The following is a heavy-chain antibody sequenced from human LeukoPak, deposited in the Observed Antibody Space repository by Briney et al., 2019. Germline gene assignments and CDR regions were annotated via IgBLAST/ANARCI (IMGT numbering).Heavy chain of an antibody. CDR3: ARSGGYYDFWSGYYYNWFDS. D-gene: IGHD3-3*01. J-gene: IGHJ5*01. CDR2: IIPILGTT. V-gene: IGHV1-69*13. Sequence: GASVKVSRKASGGTLNSYAFSWVRQAPGQGLEWMGGIIPILGTTNYAQKFQGRVTITADESTSTAYMELSSLRSEDTAVYHCARSGGYYDFWSGYYYNWFDSWGQGTLVTVSS. CDR1: GGTLNSYA.